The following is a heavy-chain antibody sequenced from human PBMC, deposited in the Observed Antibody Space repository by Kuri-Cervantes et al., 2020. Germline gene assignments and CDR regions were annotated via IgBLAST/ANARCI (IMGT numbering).Heavy chain of an antibody. CDR2: ITPFNGNT. D-gene: IGHD1-20*01. Sequence: SVKVSCKASGYTFTYRYLHWVRQAPGQALKWMGWITPFNGNTNYAQKFQGRVTMTEDTSTDTAYMELSSLRSEDTAVYYCATPVTGTTHFDYWGQGTLVTVSS. CDR3: ATPVTGTTHFDY. J-gene: IGHJ4*02. V-gene: IGHV1-45*02. CDR1: GYTFTYRY.